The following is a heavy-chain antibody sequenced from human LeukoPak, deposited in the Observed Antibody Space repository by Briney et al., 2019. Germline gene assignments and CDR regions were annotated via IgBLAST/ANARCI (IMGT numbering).Heavy chain of an antibody. J-gene: IGHJ4*02. D-gene: IGHD6-13*01. CDR3: ARDQGSLTRSWYTGY. Sequence: SVKVSCKASGYTFTGYHIHWVRQAPGQGLEWMGRINPYSGDTNFAQKFQGRVTMTRDTSITTAYMDLSSLTPDDTAVYFCARDQGSLTRSWYTGYWGQGTQVTVSS. CDR2: INPYSGDT. CDR1: GYTFTGYH. V-gene: IGHV1-2*06.